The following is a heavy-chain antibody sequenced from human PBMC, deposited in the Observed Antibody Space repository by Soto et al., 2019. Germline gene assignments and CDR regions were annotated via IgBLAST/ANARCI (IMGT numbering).Heavy chain of an antibody. J-gene: IGHJ5*02. CDR1: GFSLSTSGVG. CDR2: IYWDEDK. D-gene: IGHD6-13*01. Sequence: QITLKESGPALGKPTQPLTLTCTVSGFSLSTSGVGVGWIRQPPGKAVEWLALIYWDEDKGYSPSLKSRPTITQNTYKNRVVLTITDMDTVHTATYYCAHRVHSSSWYAGFDPWGQGTLVTVSS. V-gene: IGHV2-5*02. CDR3: AHRVHSSSWYAGFDP.